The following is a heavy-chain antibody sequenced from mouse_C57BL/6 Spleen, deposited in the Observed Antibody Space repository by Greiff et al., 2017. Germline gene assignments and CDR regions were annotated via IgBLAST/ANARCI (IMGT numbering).Heavy chain of an antibody. Sequence: QVQLQQPGAELVRPGSSVKLSCKASGYTFTSYWMHWVKQRPIQGLEWIGNIDPSDSETHYNQKFKDKATLTVDKSSSTAYMQLSSLTSADSADCYSARDGPASFAVWGTGTTVTVSA. J-gene: IGHJ1*03. V-gene: IGHV1-52*01. CDR2: IDPSDSET. CDR3: ARDGPASFAV. D-gene: IGHD2-3*01. CDR1: GYTFTSYW.